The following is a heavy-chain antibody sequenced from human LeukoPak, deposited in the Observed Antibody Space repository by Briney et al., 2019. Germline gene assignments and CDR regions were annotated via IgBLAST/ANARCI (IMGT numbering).Heavy chain of an antibody. J-gene: IGHJ5*02. CDR1: GGSFSGYY. D-gene: IGHD3-3*01. Sequence: SETLSLTCAVYGGSFSGYYWSWIRQPPGKGLEWIGEINHSGSTNYNPSLKSRVTISVDTSKNQFSLKLSSVTAADTAVYYCARGPSPDYDFWRHWFDPWGQGTLVTVSS. CDR3: ARGPSPDYDFWRHWFDP. CDR2: INHSGST. V-gene: IGHV4-34*01.